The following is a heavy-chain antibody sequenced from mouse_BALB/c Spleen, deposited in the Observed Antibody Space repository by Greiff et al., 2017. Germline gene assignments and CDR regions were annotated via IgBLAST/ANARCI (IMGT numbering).Heavy chain of an antibody. J-gene: IGHJ4*01. Sequence: DVMLVESGGGLVKPGGSLKLSCAASGFTFSSYAMSWVRQTPEKRLEWVATISSGGSYTYYPDSVKGRFTISRDNAKNTLYLQMSSLRSEDTAMYYCARHESGAMDYWGQGTSVTVSS. CDR2: ISSGGSYT. CDR1: GFTFSSYA. CDR3: ARHESGAMDY. V-gene: IGHV5-9-3*01.